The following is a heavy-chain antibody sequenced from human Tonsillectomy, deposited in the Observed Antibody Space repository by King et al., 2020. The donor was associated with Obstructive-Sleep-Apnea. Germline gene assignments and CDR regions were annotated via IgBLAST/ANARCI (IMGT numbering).Heavy chain of an antibody. CDR1: GGSFSGYY. V-gene: IGHV4-34*01. CDR3: ARGGGPEATTGSSSWFFYYYYGMDV. Sequence: VQLQQWGAGLLKPSETLSLTCAVYGGSFSGYYWSWLRQPPGKGLEWIGEINHSGSTNYNPSLKSRVTISVDTSKNQFSLKLSSVTAADTAVYYCARGGGPEATTGSSSWFFYYYYGMDVWGQGTTVTVSS. D-gene: IGHD6-13*01. CDR2: INHSGST. J-gene: IGHJ6*02.